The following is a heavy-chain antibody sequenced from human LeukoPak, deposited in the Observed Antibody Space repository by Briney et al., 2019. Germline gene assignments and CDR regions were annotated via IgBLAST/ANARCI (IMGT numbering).Heavy chain of an antibody. J-gene: IGHJ4*02. Sequence: ASVKVSCKASGYTFTSYGISWVRQAPGQGLEWMGWISAYNGNTNYAQKLQGRVTMTTDTSTSTAYMELRSLRSDDTAVYYCARVPITMIVVVILGDYWGQGTLVTVSS. CDR1: GYTFTSYG. CDR2: ISAYNGNT. V-gene: IGHV1-18*01. D-gene: IGHD3-22*01. CDR3: ARVPITMIVVVILGDY.